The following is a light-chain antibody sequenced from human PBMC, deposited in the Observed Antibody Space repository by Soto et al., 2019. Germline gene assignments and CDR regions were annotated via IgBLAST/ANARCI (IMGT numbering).Light chain of an antibody. CDR1: QTVRNNY. CDR3: QQRSSAIT. J-gene: IGKJ5*01. V-gene: IGKV3D-20*02. CDR2: DAS. Sequence: EIVMTQSPATLSVSPGERATLSCRASQTVRNNYLAWYQQKPGQAPRLLIYDASSRATGVPDRFSGGGSGTDFTLTISRLEPEDFAVYYCQQRSSAITFGQGTRLEIK.